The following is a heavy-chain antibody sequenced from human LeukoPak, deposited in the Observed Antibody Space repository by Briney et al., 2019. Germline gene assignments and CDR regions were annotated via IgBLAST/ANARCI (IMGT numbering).Heavy chain of an antibody. CDR2: VNPHSGVT. CDR1: GYTFTGYY. J-gene: IGHJ4*02. Sequence: ASVKVSCKASGYTFTGYYIHWIRQAPGQGLEWMGWVNPHSGVTNYAQKFQGRVTLSRDTSISTAHMELSSLRSEDTAVYYCATAGTSFDSWGQGTLVTVSS. V-gene: IGHV1-2*02. D-gene: IGHD6-13*01. CDR3: ATAGTSFDS.